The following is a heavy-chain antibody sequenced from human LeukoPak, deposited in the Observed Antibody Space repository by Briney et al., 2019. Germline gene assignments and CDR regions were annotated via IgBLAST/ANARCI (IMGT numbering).Heavy chain of an antibody. J-gene: IGHJ4*02. D-gene: IGHD5-18*01. V-gene: IGHV1-69*05. CDR3: ARAGYSYGSLGY. CDR2: IIPIFGTA. Sequence: SVKVSCKASGGTFSSYAISWVRQAPGQGLEWMGRIIPIFGTANYAQKFQGRVTITTDESTSTAYMELSGLRSEDTAVYYCARAGYSYGSLGYWGQGTLVTVSS. CDR1: GGTFSSYA.